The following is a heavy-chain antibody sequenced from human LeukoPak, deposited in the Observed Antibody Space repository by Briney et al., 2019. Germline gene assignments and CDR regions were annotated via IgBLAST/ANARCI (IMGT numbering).Heavy chain of an antibody. V-gene: IGHV1-46*01. CDR1: GYTFTSYG. J-gene: IGHJ3*02. Sequence: ASVKVSCKASGYTFTSYGISWVRQAPGQGLEWMGIINPSGGSTSYAQKFQGRVTMTRDTSTSTVYMELSSLRSEDTAVYYCARAGCGGDCSVVTFDIWGQGTMVTVSS. CDR3: ARAGCGGDCSVVTFDI. D-gene: IGHD2-21*02. CDR2: INPSGGST.